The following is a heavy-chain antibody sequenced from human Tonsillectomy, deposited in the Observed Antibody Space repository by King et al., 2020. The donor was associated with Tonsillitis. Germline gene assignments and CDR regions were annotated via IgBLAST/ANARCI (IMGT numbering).Heavy chain of an antibody. D-gene: IGHD2-2*01. CDR1: GYTFTSYY. V-gene: IGHV1-46*01. CDR3: ARLLIPSPIYDIVLVPVVMGLFDY. Sequence: VQLVESGAEVKKPGASVKVSCKASGYTFTSYYMHWVRQAPGQGLEWMGIINPSGGSTNSAQKFQGRVTMTRDTSTSTVYMELSSLRSEDTAVYYCARLLIPSPIYDIVLVPVVMGLFDYWGRGTLVTVSS. J-gene: IGHJ4*02. CDR2: INPSGGST.